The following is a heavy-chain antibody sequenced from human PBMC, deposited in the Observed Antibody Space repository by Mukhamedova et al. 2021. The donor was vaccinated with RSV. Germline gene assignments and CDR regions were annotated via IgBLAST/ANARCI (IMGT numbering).Heavy chain of an antibody. CDR3: ARERMVRGRNWFDP. V-gene: IGHV4-34*01. CDR2: INLSGST. Sequence: IRQPPGKGLEWIGEINLSGSTIYNPSLKSRVTISVDTSKNQFSLKLSSVTAADTAVYYCARERMVRGRNWFDPWGQGTLVTVSS. D-gene: IGHD3-10*01. J-gene: IGHJ5*02.